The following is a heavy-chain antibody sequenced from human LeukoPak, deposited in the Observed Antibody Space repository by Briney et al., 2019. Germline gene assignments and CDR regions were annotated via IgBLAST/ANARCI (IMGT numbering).Heavy chain of an antibody. CDR2: FYWNDDK. D-gene: IGHD6-19*01. CDR1: GFSLSTSGVG. Sequence: SGPTLVKPTQTLTLTCTFSGFSLSTSGVGVGWIRQPPGKALEWLALFYWNDDKRYSPSLKSRLTITKDTSKNQVVLTMTNIDPVDTATYYCAHRRVAVAGMEAPVGWFDPWGQGTLVTVSS. V-gene: IGHV2-5*01. J-gene: IGHJ5*02. CDR3: AHRRVAVAGMEAPVGWFDP.